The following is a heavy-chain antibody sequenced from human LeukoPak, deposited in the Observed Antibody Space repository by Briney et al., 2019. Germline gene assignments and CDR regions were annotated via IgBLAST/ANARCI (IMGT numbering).Heavy chain of an antibody. CDR2: IYSSGNT. D-gene: IGHD1-26*01. Sequence: SETLSLTCTVSGGSISNYYWNWIRQPPGRGLEWIGYIYSSGNTDYNPFVKSRVTISVDTSKDEFSLKLNSVTAADTAVYYCTRHSWNPLGRGGYFDYWGQGALVTVSS. CDR3: TRHSWNPLGRGGYFDY. J-gene: IGHJ4*02. V-gene: IGHV4-4*09. CDR1: GGSISNYY.